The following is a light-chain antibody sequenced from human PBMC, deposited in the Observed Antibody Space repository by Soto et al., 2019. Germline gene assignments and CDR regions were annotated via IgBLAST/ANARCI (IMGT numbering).Light chain of an antibody. Sequence: IVLTQSPSTLSVSPGDRAITSCRASQNIDNKLVWYQQKPGQVPRLLIYDASTRATGIPARFSGSGSGTEFTLTISSLQSEDFAFYYCQQFHYWWTFGQGTKVDIK. CDR1: QNIDNK. CDR3: QQFHYWWT. V-gene: IGKV3-15*01. CDR2: DAS. J-gene: IGKJ1*01.